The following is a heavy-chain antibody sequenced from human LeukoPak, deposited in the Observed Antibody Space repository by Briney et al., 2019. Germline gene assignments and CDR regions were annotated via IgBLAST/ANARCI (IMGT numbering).Heavy chain of an antibody. CDR1: GFTFSGYW. Sequence: AGGSLRLSCAASGFTFSGYWMSWVRQAPGKGLEWVASIKQDGSEKYCVDSVKGRFTISRDNANNSLYLQMNSLRADDTAVYYCARDIGLRKAAPPGWFDPWGQGALVTVSS. D-gene: IGHD6-6*01. CDR2: IKQDGSEK. V-gene: IGHV3-7*01. CDR3: ARDIGLRKAAPPGWFDP. J-gene: IGHJ5*02.